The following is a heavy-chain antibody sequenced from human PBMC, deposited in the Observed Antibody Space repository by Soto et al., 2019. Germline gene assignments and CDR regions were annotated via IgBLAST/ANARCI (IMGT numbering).Heavy chain of an antibody. V-gene: IGHV3-53*01. D-gene: IGHD3-16*01. CDR2: IDSGGDI. Sequence: LSCLASGFIVTTNYMNWLRQGPVRGLEWVPVIDSGGDIHYADSVKGRFIISRGTSENTVYLQMNNLRVEDTAVYFCVSRIPSWVSHYWGQGTPVTVSA. J-gene: IGHJ4*01. CDR3: VSRIPSWVSHY. CDR1: GFIVTTNY.